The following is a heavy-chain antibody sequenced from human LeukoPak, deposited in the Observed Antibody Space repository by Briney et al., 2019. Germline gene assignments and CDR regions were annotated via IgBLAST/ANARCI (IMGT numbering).Heavy chain of an antibody. D-gene: IGHD3-22*01. Sequence: SETLSLTCAVYGGSLSGYYWNWIRQSPGKGLEWIGEINHSGSTNYNPSLKSRVTISVDTSKNQFSLKLSSVTAADTAVYYCASRVAKGLNYYDSSGYYHGAFDIWGQGTMVTVSS. V-gene: IGHV4-34*01. CDR2: INHSGST. J-gene: IGHJ3*02. CDR3: ASRVAKGLNYYDSSGYYHGAFDI. CDR1: GGSLSGYY.